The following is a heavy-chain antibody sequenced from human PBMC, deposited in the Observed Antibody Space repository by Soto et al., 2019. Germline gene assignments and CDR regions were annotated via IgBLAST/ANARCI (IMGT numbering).Heavy chain of an antibody. D-gene: IGHD3-16*02. CDR1: GFTFRNYV. CDR2: ISGSGGST. J-gene: IGHJ1*01. CDR3: AKXPDYVWGTYPIGTQIQH. Sequence: GGSLRLSCAASGFTFRNYVMSWVRQAPGRGLEWVSGISGSGGSTHYTNSVKGRFTISRDNSKTTLYLQMNSLRAEDTALYYCAKXPDYVWGTYPIGTQIQHWGQGTLVTVS. V-gene: IGHV3-23*01.